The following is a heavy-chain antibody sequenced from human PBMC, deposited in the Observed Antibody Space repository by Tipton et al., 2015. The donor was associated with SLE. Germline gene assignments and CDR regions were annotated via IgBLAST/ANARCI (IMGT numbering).Heavy chain of an antibody. Sequence: TLSLTCTISGDSINSGGYYWNWIRQPAGRGLEWIGRIYGSGGTNYNPSLKSRVAISMDTSKKQFSLKLSSVTAADTAVYYCARDGGWGSGSYRVSYYYYMDVWGKGTTVTISS. D-gene: IGHD3-10*01. V-gene: IGHV4-61*02. CDR1: GDSINSGGYY. CDR3: ARDGGWGSGSYRVSYYYYMDV. J-gene: IGHJ6*03. CDR2: IYGSGGT.